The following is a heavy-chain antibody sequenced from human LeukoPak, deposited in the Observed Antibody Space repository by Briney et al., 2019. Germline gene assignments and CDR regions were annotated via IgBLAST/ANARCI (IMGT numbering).Heavy chain of an antibody. CDR2: ISAYNGNT. D-gene: IGHD1-14*01. Sequence: ASVKVSCKASGYTFTDYYIHWMRQAPGQGLEWMGWISAYNGNTNYAQKLQGRVTVTTDTSTSTAYMELRSLRSDDTAVYYCARDPAENDAFDIWGQGTMVTVSS. CDR1: GYTFTDYY. J-gene: IGHJ3*02. V-gene: IGHV1-18*04. CDR3: ARDPAENDAFDI.